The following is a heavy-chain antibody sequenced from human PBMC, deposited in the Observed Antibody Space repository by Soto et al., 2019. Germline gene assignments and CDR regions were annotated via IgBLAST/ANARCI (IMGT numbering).Heavy chain of an antibody. J-gene: IGHJ6*03. CDR1: GFTVSSNY. CDR3: ARTVGATRGYYYYYMDV. D-gene: IGHD1-26*01. Sequence: GGSLRLSCAASGFTVSSNYMSWVRQAPGKGLEWVSVIYSGGSTYYADYVKGRFTISRHNSKNTLYLQMNSLRAEDTAVYYCARTVGATRGYYYYYMDVWGKGTTVTVSS. CDR2: IYSGGST. V-gene: IGHV3-53*04.